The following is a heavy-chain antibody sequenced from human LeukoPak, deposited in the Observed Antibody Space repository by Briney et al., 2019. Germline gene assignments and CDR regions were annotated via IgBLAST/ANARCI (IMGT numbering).Heavy chain of an antibody. CDR3: ARALIGSYNVPPIFDY. D-gene: IGHD1-26*01. CDR2: IYYSGST. V-gene: IGHV4-61*08. Sequence: PSENLSLTCTVSGGSISSGGYYWSWIRQHPGKGLEWIGYIYYSGSTNYNPSLKSRVTISVDTSKNQFSLKLSSVTAADTAVYYCARALIGSYNVPPIFDYWGQGTLVTVSS. J-gene: IGHJ4*02. CDR1: GGSISSGGYY.